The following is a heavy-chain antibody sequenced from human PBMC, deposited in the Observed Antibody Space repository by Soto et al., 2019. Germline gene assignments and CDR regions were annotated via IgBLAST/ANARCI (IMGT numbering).Heavy chain of an antibody. CDR3: VKGHSHSYYYFDY. V-gene: IGHV3-23*01. CDR1: GFTFSFCA. CDR2: TLGSGGDT. J-gene: IGHJ4*02. D-gene: IGHD1-26*01. Sequence: EVQLLESGGGLLQPGGSRRLSFAASGFTFSFCAMNWVRRAPGKGLEWVSSTLGSGGDTYYAASVRGRFTISRDNSKNTLYLQMNSLRVEDTAVYYCVKGHSHSYYYFDYWGQGTLVTVSS.